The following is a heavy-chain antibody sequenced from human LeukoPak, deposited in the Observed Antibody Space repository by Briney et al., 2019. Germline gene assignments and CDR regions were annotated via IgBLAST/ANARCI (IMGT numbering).Heavy chain of an antibody. CDR2: IYYSGST. J-gene: IGHJ4*02. D-gene: IGHD6-6*01. Sequence: SETLSLTCTVSGGSISSSSYYWGWIRQPPGKGLEWIGSIYYSGSTYYNPSLKSRVTISVDTSKNQFSLKLSPVTAADTAVYYCARDQLHSSSLSYYFDYWGQGTLVTVSS. CDR1: GGSISSSSYY. CDR3: ARDQLHSSSLSYYFDY. V-gene: IGHV4-39*07.